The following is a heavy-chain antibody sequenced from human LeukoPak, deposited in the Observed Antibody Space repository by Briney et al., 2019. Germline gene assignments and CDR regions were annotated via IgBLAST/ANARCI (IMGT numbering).Heavy chain of an antibody. CDR1: GFTFSNHW. CDR2: IDQGGSHK. CDR3: ARWVGGHYYEGTACHIDN. J-gene: IGHJ4*02. D-gene: IGHD3-16*01. Sequence: PGGSLRLSCEASGFTFSNHWMTWVRQAPGKGLEWVANIDQGGSHKYYVDSLKGRFTISRDNAKNSLYLQMNSLRAEDTAVYYCARWVGGHYYEGTACHIDNWGQGTLVTVSS. V-gene: IGHV3-7*01.